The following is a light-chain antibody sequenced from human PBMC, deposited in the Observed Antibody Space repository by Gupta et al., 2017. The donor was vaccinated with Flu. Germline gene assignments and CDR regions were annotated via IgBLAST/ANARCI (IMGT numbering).Light chain of an antibody. V-gene: IGKV1-39*01. CDR2: AAS. CDR3: QQMDSTPNT. CDR1: QSISSY. J-gene: IGKJ5*01. Sequence: DIQMTQSPSSLSASVGDRVTITCRASQSISSYLNWYQQKPGKAPKLLIYAASSLQSGVPSRFSGRGSGTDFTLTISMLQPEDFATYYIQQMDSTPNTFGQGTRLEIK.